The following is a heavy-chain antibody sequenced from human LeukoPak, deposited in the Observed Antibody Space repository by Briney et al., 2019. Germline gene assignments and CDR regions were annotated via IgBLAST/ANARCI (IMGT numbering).Heavy chain of an antibody. CDR1: GGSFSGYY. J-gene: IGHJ4*02. D-gene: IGHD2-2*01. CDR3: ARAIYCSSSTCSLGYFDN. V-gene: IGHV4-34*01. Sequence: SETLSLTCAVYGGSFSGYYWSWIRQPPGKGLEWIGEINHSGSTNYNPSLKSRVTMSVDTSKNQFSLKLSSVTAADTAVYYCARAIYCSSSTCSLGYFDNWGQGTLVTVSS. CDR2: INHSGST.